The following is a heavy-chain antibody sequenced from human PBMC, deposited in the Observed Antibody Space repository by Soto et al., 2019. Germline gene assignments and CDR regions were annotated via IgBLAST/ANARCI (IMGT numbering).Heavy chain of an antibody. CDR3: ARWGCSGTNCNLNQRSYDL. D-gene: IGHD2-15*01. CDR2: IWYDGSNK. V-gene: IGHV3-33*03. J-gene: IGHJ4*02. CDR1: XXXFXEYX. Sequence: QVQLVESGGGVVXPGMXLXLXXXXSXXXFXEYXMHWVRQAPGKGLEWVAVIWYDGSNKYYADSVKGRFTISRDNSKNTMSLQMNNLRAEDTAVYYCARWGCSGTNCNLNQRSYDLWGQGTLVTVSS.